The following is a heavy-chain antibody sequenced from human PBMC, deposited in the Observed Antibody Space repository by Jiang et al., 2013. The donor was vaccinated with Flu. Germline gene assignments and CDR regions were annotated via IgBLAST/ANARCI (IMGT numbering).Heavy chain of an antibody. D-gene: IGHD2-15*01. J-gene: IGHJ4*02. Sequence: GAEVKKPGESLKISCEVSGYIFGDYWISWVRQMPGKGLEWMGTIDPRDSYTTYSPSFQGYVTISVDKSMSTAYLQWRNLRASDTAMYFCARRLGCSGESCYFDYWGQGTLVTVSS. CDR2: IDPRDSYT. CDR3: ARRLGCSGESCYFDY. V-gene: IGHV5-10-1*01. CDR1: GYIFGDYW.